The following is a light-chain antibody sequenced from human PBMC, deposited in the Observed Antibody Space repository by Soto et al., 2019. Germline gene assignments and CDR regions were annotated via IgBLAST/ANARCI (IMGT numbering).Light chain of an antibody. Sequence: EIVLTQSPATLSLSPGERATLSCRASETISKSLAWYQQRRGQPPRLLMYDVSSRASDLPARFSGSGSGTDFTLTISSLEPEDFAIYYCQQRISWPFTFGPGTKV. CDR1: ETISKS. CDR2: DVS. V-gene: IGKV3-11*01. J-gene: IGKJ3*01. CDR3: QQRISWPFT.